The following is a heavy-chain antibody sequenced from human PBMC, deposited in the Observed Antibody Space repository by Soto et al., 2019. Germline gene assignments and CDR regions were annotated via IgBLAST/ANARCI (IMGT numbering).Heavy chain of an antibody. Sequence: AASVKVACKASGYTFTSYAMHWVRQAPGQRLEWMGWINAGKGNTKYSQKFQGRVTITRDTSASTAYMELSSLRSEDTAVYYSARDTPVVIGFRYYGMDVWGQGTTVTVSS. J-gene: IGHJ6*02. CDR3: ARDTPVVIGFRYYGMDV. CDR2: INAGKGNT. CDR1: GYTFTSYA. D-gene: IGHD3-22*01. V-gene: IGHV1-3*01.